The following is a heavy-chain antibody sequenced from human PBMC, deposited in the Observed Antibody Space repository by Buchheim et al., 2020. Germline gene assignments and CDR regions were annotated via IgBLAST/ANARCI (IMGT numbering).Heavy chain of an antibody. D-gene: IGHD4-23*01. Sequence: EVQLVESGGGLVQPGGSLRLSCAASGFTFSSYWISWVRQAPGKGLEWVANIKQDGSEKYYVDSVKGRFTISRDNAKNSLYLQMNSLRAEDTAVYYCARDSLRWSQESWYFDLWGRGTL. V-gene: IGHV3-7*01. CDR1: GFTFSSYW. CDR2: IKQDGSEK. J-gene: IGHJ2*01. CDR3: ARDSLRWSQESWYFDL.